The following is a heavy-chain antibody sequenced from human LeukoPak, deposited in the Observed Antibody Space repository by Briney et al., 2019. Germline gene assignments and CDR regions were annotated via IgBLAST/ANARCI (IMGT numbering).Heavy chain of an antibody. V-gene: IGHV4-59*08. D-gene: IGHD4-17*01. J-gene: IGHJ4*02. CDR1: GGSISSYY. CDR2: IYYSGST. CDR3: ARQGHDYGDTTGPVDY. Sequence: SETLSLTCTVSGGSISSYYWSWIRQPPGKGLEWIGYIYYSGSTNYNPSLKSRVTISVDTSKNQFSLKLSSVTAADTAVYYCARQGHDYGDTTGPVDYWGQGTLVTVSS.